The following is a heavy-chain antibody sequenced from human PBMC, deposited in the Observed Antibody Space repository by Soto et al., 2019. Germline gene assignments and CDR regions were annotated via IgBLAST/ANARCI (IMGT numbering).Heavy chain of an antibody. J-gene: IGHJ4*02. CDR1: GGSMSGFY. Sequence: QVQLQESGPGLVKPSETLSLTCTVSGGSMSGFYWSWIRQSPGKGLDWIGFVHYSGSTNYNPSLTSRVSISIDMTRNQFSLKLSSVTATDTAVYYCVRLATRAVAGRPFDCWGQGTLVTVSS. CDR3: VRLATRAVAGRPFDC. D-gene: IGHD6-19*01. CDR2: VHYSGST. V-gene: IGHV4-59*08.